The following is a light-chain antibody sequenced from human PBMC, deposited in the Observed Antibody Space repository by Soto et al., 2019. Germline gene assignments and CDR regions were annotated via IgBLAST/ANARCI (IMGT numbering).Light chain of an antibody. V-gene: IGLV2-8*01. CDR1: SSDVVAYNY. CDR2: EVN. J-gene: IGLJ1*01. CDR3: TSHAGINSFPDI. Sequence: QSALTQPPSASGSPGQSVTISCTRTSSDVVAYNYASWYQHHPGKAPKRLVYEVNKRPSGVPDRFSGSKYVNTASLTVSGLQSEDEAYYYCTSHAGINSFPDIFGTGTKVTVL.